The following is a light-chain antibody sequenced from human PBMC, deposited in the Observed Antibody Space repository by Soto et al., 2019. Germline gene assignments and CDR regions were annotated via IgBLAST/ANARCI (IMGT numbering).Light chain of an antibody. CDR3: QQYGSSPPFT. CDR1: QSVSSSY. V-gene: IGKV3-20*01. J-gene: IGKJ3*01. Sequence: ELVLTQSPGTLSLSPGERATLSCRASQSVSSSYLAWYQQKPGQAPRLLIYGASSRATGIPDRFSGSGSGTAFTLTISILEPEDFAVYYCQQYGSSPPFTFGPGTKVDIK. CDR2: GAS.